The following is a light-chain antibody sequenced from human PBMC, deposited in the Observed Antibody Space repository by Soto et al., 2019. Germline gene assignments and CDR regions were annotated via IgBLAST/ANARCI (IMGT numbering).Light chain of an antibody. V-gene: IGKV1-39*01. J-gene: IGKJ2*01. CDR3: QQSFDSDGYS. CDR1: QTINIY. Sequence: DIQMTQSPSSLSASVGDTVTITCRTSQTINIYLNWYPQKSGRAPSLLIFTASHLETGVPSRFSGSGSGTEFTLTINSVQVEDSGTYSCQQSFDSDGYSFGQGTRLEL. CDR2: TAS.